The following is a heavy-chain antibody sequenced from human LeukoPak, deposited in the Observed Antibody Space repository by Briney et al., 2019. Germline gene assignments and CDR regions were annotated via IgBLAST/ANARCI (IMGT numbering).Heavy chain of an antibody. CDR2: IYHSGST. D-gene: IGHD1-26*01. Sequence: PSQTLSLTCTVSGGSISSGGYYWSWLRQPPGKGLEWIGYIYHSGSTYYNPSLKSRVTISVDRSKNQFSLKLSSVTAADTAVYYCARASGSYYGYYYYYYMDVWGKGTTVTVSS. V-gene: IGHV4-30-2*01. J-gene: IGHJ6*03. CDR1: GGSISSGGYY. CDR3: ARASGSYYGYYYYYYMDV.